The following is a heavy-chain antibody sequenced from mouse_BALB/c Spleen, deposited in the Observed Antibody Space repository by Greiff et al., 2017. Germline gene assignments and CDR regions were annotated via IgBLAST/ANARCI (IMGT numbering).Heavy chain of an antibody. Sequence: VKLMESGPGLVAPSQSLSITCTVSGFSLTSYGVHWVRQPPGKGLEWLGVIWAGGSTNYNSALMSRLSISKDNSKSQVFLKMNSLQTDDTAMYYCARDKTSYGSSYWFAYWGQGTLVTVSA. J-gene: IGHJ3*01. CDR2: IWAGGST. D-gene: IGHD1-1*01. CDR3: ARDKTSYGSSYWFAY. CDR1: GFSLTSYG. V-gene: IGHV2-9*02.